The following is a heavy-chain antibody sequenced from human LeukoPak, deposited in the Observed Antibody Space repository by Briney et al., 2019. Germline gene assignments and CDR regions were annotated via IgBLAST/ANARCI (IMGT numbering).Heavy chain of an antibody. J-gene: IGHJ4*02. Sequence: GGSLRLSCAASGFTFSSYGMSWVRQAPGKGLEWVGLIRNKAYGGTTEYAASVKGRFIISRDDSKSIAYLQMNSLKTEDTAVYYCTRGGFEFDYWGQGTLVTVSS. CDR3: TRGGFEFDY. D-gene: IGHD3-16*01. CDR2: IRNKAYGGTT. CDR1: GFTFSSYG. V-gene: IGHV3-49*04.